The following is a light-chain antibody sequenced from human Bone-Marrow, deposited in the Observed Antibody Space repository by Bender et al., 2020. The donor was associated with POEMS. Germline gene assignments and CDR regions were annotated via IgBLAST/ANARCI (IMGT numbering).Light chain of an antibody. CDR3: ETWDSNSWV. V-gene: IGLV4-60*03. CDR1: SGHTNYI. J-gene: IGLJ3*02. Sequence: QPVLTQSSSASASLGSWVELTCTLSSGHTNYIIAWHQHQPGKAPRYLMRLEGSGSYNKRSGVPDRISGSSSGADRYLTISNLQSEDEADYFCETWDSNSWVFGGGTKLTVL. CDR2: LEGSGSY.